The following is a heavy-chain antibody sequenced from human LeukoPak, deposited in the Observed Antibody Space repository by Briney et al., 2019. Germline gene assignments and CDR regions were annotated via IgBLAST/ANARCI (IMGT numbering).Heavy chain of an antibody. CDR3: ARVGGITIFGVVIYRHLLDY. CDR1: GGSISSYY. J-gene: IGHJ4*02. V-gene: IGHV4-59*08. D-gene: IGHD3-3*01. CDR2: ICYSGST. Sequence: SSETLSLTCTVSGGSISSYYWSWIRQPPGKGLEWIGYICYSGSTNYNPSLKSRVTISVDTSKNQFSLKLSSVTAADTAVYYCARVGGITIFGVVIYRHLLDYWGQGTLVTVSS.